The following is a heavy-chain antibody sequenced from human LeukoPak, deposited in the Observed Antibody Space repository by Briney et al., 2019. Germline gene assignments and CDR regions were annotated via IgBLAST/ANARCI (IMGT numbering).Heavy chain of an antibody. CDR3: AKARGGYSSGWYRDYYGMDV. D-gene: IGHD6-19*01. CDR1: GFTFSSYG. CDR2: ISYDGSNK. Sequence: GRSLRLSCAASGFTFSSYGMHWVRQAPGMGLEWVAVISYDGSNKYYADSVKGRFTISRDNSKNTLYLQMNSLRAEDTAVYYCAKARGGYSSGWYRDYYGMDVWGQGTTVTVSS. J-gene: IGHJ6*02. V-gene: IGHV3-30*18.